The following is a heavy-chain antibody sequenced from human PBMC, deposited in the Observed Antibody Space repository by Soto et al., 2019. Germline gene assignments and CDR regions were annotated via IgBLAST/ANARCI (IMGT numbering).Heavy chain of an antibody. J-gene: IGHJ4*02. CDR1: GLTFSSYA. CDR3: GVRHSSAYYVY. CDR2: ISSNGVNT. V-gene: IGHV3-64*07. D-gene: IGHD3-22*01. Sequence: EVQLVESGGGLVQPGGSLRLSCVVSGLTFSSYAMHWVRQTPGKRLEYVSSISSNGVNTYYAESVKGRFTISRDNSNNTLYLQMGSLRTEDMAVYYCGVRHSSAYYVYWGQGTLVTVSS.